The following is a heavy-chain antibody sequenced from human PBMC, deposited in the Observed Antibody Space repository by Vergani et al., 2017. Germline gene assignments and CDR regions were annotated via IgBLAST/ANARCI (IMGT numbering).Heavy chain of an antibody. D-gene: IGHD3-9*01. CDR3: ARSPTYYDILTGYDSLEDYYYMDV. CDR2: IIPIFGTA. V-gene: IGHV1-69*01. CDR1: GGTFSSYA. Sequence: QVQLVQSGAEVKKPGSSVKVSCKASGGTFSSYAISWVRQAPGQGLEWMGGIIPIFGTANYAQKFQGRVTITADESTSTAYMELSSLRSEDTAVYYCARSPTYYDILTGYDSLEDYYYMDVWGKGTTVTVSS. J-gene: IGHJ6*03.